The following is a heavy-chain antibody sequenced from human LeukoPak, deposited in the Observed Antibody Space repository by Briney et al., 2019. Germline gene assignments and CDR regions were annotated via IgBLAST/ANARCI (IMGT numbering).Heavy chain of an antibody. Sequence: ASVKVSCKASGGTFSSYAISWVRQAPGQGLEWMGIINPSGGSTSYAQKFQGRVTMTRDMSTSTVYMELSSLRSEDTAVYYCAITYYDSSGYYSIAWYFDLWGRGTLVTVSS. J-gene: IGHJ2*01. D-gene: IGHD3-22*01. V-gene: IGHV1-46*01. CDR1: GGTFSSYA. CDR2: INPSGGST. CDR3: AITYYDSSGYYSIAWYFDL.